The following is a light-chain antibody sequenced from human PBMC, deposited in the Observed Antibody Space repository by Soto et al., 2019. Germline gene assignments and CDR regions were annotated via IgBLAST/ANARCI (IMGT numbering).Light chain of an antibody. V-gene: IGKV1-12*01. CDR3: QQANSFPLT. CDR1: QGFSTW. J-gene: IGKJ4*01. Sequence: DIPMTQSPSSVSASVGDRVTITCRASQGFSTWLAWYRRKPGRAPELLIYSASSLHSGVPSRFSGSGSGTDFTLTISSLQPEDFATYYCQQANSFPLTFGGGTEVEIK. CDR2: SAS.